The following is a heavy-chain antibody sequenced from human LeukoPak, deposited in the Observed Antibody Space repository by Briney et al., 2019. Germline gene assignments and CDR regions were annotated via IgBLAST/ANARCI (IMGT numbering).Heavy chain of an antibody. V-gene: IGHV3-23*01. CDR3: VKADAFDI. CDR1: GFTFSSYA. J-gene: IGHJ3*02. CDR2: IRDSGRNT. Sequence: PGGSLRLSCAASGFTFSSYAMSWVRQAPGKGLEWVSGIRDSGRNTYYADSVKGRFTISRDNAKNSLYLQMNSLRVEDTALYHCVKADAFDIWGQGTMVTVSS.